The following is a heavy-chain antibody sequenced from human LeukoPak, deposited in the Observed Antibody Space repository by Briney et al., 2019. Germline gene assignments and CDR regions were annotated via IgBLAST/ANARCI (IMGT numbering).Heavy chain of an antibody. V-gene: IGHV3-21*01. CDR1: GFTFSSYS. D-gene: IGHD2-2*01. Sequence: GGSLRLSCAASGFTFSSYSMNWVPQAPGKGLEWVSSITRSNYIYYADSVKGRFTISRDNAKNSLYLQMNSLRAEDTAVYYCARPRGCGSSRCNNFDYWGQGTLITVSS. J-gene: IGHJ4*02. CDR2: ITRSNYI. CDR3: ARPRGCGSSRCNNFDY.